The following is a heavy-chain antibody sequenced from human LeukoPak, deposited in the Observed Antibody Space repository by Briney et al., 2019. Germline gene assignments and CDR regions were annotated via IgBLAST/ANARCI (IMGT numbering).Heavy chain of an antibody. CDR2: IYYSGST. J-gene: IGHJ4*02. CDR3: ARSMYYYDSSVGLY. CDR1: GGSISSSSYY. Sequence: SETLSLTCTVSGGSISSSSYYWGWIRQPPGKGLEWIGSIYYSGSTYYNPSLKSRVTISVDTSKNQFSLKLSSVTAADTAVYYCARSMYYYDSSVGLYWGQGTLVTVSS. D-gene: IGHD3-22*01. V-gene: IGHV4-39*07.